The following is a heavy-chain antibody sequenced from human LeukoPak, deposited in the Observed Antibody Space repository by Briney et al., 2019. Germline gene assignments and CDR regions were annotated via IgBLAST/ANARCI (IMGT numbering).Heavy chain of an antibody. J-gene: IGHJ4*02. D-gene: IGHD3-22*01. CDR3: ARDAGFGYYDSSGYYPGALDY. Sequence: GASVKVSCKASGYTFTSYYMHWVRQAPGQGLEWMGIINPSGGSTSYAQKFQGRVTMTRDTSTSTVYMELSSPRSEDTAVYYCARDAGFGYYDSSGYYPGALDYWGQGTLVTVSS. CDR1: GYTFTSYY. V-gene: IGHV1-46*01. CDR2: INPSGGST.